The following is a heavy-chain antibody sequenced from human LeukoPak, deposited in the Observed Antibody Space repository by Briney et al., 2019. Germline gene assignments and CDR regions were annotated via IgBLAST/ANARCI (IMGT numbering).Heavy chain of an antibody. CDR2: INHSGST. Sequence: SETLSLTCAVYGGSFSGYYWSWIRQPPGKGLEWIGEINHSGSTNYNPSLKSRVTISVDTSKNQFSLNLSSVTAADTAVYYCAKDFYYDSSALDYWGQGTLVTVSS. V-gene: IGHV4-34*01. D-gene: IGHD3-22*01. J-gene: IGHJ4*02. CDR3: AKDFYYDSSALDY. CDR1: GGSFSGYY.